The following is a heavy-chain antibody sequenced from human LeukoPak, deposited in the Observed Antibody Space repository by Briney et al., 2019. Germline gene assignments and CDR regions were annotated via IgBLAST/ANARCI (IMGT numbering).Heavy chain of an antibody. CDR1: GGSISSGDYY. J-gene: IGHJ4*02. Sequence: SQTLSLTCTVSGGSISSGDYYWSWIRQPPGKGLEWIGYIYYSGSTYYNPSLKSRVTISVDTSKNQFSLKLSSVTAADTAVYYCARVVVDCSSTSCSVPDYWGRGTLVTVSS. D-gene: IGHD2-2*01. CDR2: IYYSGST. V-gene: IGHV4-30-4*08. CDR3: ARVVVDCSSTSCSVPDY.